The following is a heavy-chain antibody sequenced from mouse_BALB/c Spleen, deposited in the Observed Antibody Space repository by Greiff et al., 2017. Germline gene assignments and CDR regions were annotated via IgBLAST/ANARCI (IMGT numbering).Heavy chain of an antibody. D-gene: IGHD1-2*01. CDR3: ARGGTATAY. CDR2: IDPANGNT. J-gene: IGHJ3*01. CDR1: GFNIKDTY. Sequence: VHVKQSGAELVKPGASVKLSCTASGFNIKDTYMHWVKQRPEQGLEWIGRIDPANGNTKYDPKFQGKATITADTSSNTAYLQLSSLTSEDTAVYYCARGGTATAYWGQGTLVTVSA. V-gene: IGHV14-3*02.